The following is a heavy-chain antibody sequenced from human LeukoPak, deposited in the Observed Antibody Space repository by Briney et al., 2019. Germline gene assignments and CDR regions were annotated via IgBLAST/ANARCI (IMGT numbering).Heavy chain of an antibody. V-gene: IGHV1-69*05. Sequence: ASVKVSCKASGGTFSSYAISWVRQAPGQGLEWMGGIIPIFGTANYAQKFQGRVTMTRDTSTSTVYMELSSLRSEDTAVYYCARVLEAAADLEEYYYYGMDVWGQGTTVTVSS. D-gene: IGHD6-13*01. J-gene: IGHJ6*02. CDR3: ARVLEAAADLEEYYYYGMDV. CDR2: IIPIFGTA. CDR1: GGTFSSYA.